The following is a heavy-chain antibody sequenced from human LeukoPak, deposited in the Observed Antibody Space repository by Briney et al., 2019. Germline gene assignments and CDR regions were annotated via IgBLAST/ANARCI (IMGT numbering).Heavy chain of an antibody. CDR2: IYYSGST. CDR3: ARASYSYDINGWVPFDY. Sequence: SETLSLTCTVSGGSIRSTSYYWGWIRQPPGKGLEWIGSIYYSGSTYYNPSLKSRVTISVDTSKNQFSLKLSSVTAADTAVYYCARASYSYDINGWVPFDYWGQGTLVTVSS. V-gene: IGHV4-39*07. J-gene: IGHJ4*02. D-gene: IGHD3-22*01. CDR1: GGSIRSTSYY.